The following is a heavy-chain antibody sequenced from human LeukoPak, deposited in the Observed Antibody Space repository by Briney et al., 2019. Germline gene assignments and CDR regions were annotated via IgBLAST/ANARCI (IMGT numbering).Heavy chain of an antibody. CDR1: GGSITSGGNY. J-gene: IGHJ3*02. CDR2: FFYNERT. Sequence: SETLSLTCTVSGGSITSGGNYWGWMRQPPGKGLEWIGSFFYNERTSYNPSLKSRVTISVDTSKNQFSLKLSSVTAADTAVYYCARDLNVGYCSSTSCLGLNDAFDIWGQGTMVTVSS. CDR3: ARDLNVGYCSSTSCLGLNDAFDI. V-gene: IGHV4-39*07. D-gene: IGHD2-2*01.